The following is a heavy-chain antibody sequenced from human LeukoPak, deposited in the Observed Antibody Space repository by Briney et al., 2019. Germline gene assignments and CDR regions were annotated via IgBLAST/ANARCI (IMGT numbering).Heavy chain of an antibody. CDR3: ARDGPGRTVTTDY. J-gene: IGHJ4*02. V-gene: IGHV1-69*13. CDR2: IIPIFGTA. D-gene: IGHD4-11*01. Sequence: SVKVSCKASGGTFSSYAISWVRQAPGQGLEWMGGIIPIFGTANYAQEFQGRVTITADESTSTAYMELSSLRSEDTAVYYCARDGPGRTVTTDYWGQGTLVTVSS. CDR1: GGTFSSYA.